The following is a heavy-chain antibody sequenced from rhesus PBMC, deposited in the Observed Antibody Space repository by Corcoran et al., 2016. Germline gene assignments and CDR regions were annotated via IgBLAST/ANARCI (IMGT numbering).Heavy chain of an antibody. CDR2: ISESGGTI. Sequence: DVQLVESGGGLVKPGGSLRLSCVASGVTFSSYEMHWVRQAPGKGLEWVSVISESGGTIYYADSVKVRFTISRYNSKNALFLQMNSLRAEDTAVYYCTRDLRIAAGLSGLDSLGQGVVVTVSS. CDR1: GVTFSSYE. D-gene: IGHD6-13*01. V-gene: IGHV3-100*02. J-gene: IGHJ6*01. CDR3: TRDLRIAAGLSGLDS.